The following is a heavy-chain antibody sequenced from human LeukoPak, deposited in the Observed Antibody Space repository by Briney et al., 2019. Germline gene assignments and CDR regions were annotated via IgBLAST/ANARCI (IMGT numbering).Heavy chain of an antibody. J-gene: IGHJ3*02. CDR1: GGSISSYY. CDR2: IFYGGSG. Sequence: PSGSLSLTCTVSGGSISSYYWSWIRQPPGKGLEWIGYIFYGGSGNSNPSLKSRVTISVDTSKNQFSLKLSSVTAADTAVYYCARHGARYCSGGSCYLNDAFDIWGQGTMVTVFS. D-gene: IGHD2-15*01. V-gene: IGHV4-59*08. CDR3: ARHGARYCSGGSCYLNDAFDI.